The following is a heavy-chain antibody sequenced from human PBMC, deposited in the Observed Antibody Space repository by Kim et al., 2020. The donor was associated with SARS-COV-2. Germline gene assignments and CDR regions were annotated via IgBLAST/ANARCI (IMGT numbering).Heavy chain of an antibody. CDR2: INGGNGNT. CDR1: VYTFDTYA. J-gene: IGHJ5*02. Sequence: ASVKVSCKASVYTFDTYALYWVRQAPGQRFEWMGWINGGNGNTRYSQNFQGRVTITRDTSATTAYMELSSLTSKDTAVYYCAREGSGSYNWFDPWGQGTLVTVDS. V-gene: IGHV1-3*01. CDR3: AREGSGSYNWFDP. D-gene: IGHD3-10*01.